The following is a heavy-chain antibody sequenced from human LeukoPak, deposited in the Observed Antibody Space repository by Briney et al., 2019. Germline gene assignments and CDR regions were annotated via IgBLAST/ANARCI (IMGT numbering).Heavy chain of an antibody. Sequence: GGSLRLSCAASGFTFSDYWMHWVRQAPGKGLEWVSAISGSGGSTYYADSVKGRFTISRDNSKNTLYLQMNSLRAEDTAVYYCAKGPDYYDSSWFDPWGQGTLVTVSS. CDR1: GFTFSDYW. CDR3: AKGPDYYDSSWFDP. V-gene: IGHV3-23*01. CDR2: ISGSGGST. J-gene: IGHJ5*02. D-gene: IGHD3-22*01.